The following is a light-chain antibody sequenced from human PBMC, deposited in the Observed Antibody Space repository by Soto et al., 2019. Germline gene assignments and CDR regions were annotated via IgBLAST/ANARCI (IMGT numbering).Light chain of an antibody. CDR1: QDVGTY. CDR3: QQRGNWPVT. V-gene: IGKV3D-11*01. Sequence: VVTQSPVALSLSPGERATLSCRASQDVGTYVAWYQVRGGQAPRLLISGASKRATGIPDRISGGGSGADFTLTINSLKSEDSGTYFCQQRGNWPVTFGQGTRVEIK. CDR2: GAS. J-gene: IGKJ5*01.